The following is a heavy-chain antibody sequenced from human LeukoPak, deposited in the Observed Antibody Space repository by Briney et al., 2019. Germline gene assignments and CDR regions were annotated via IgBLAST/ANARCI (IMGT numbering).Heavy chain of an antibody. CDR2: IYYSGST. V-gene: IGHV4-59*01. D-gene: IGHD6-19*01. CDR3: ARDMAVAGRMYAFDI. J-gene: IGHJ3*02. Sequence: PSETLSLTCTVSGGSISSYYWSWIRQPPGKGLEWIGYIYYSGSTNYNPSLKSRVTISVDTSKNQFSLKLSSVTAADTAVYYCARDMAVAGRMYAFDIWGQGTMVTVSS. CDR1: GGSISSYY.